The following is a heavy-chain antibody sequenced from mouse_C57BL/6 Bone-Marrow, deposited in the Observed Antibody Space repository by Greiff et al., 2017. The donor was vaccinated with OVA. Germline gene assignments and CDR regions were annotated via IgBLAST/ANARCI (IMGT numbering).Heavy chain of an antibody. J-gene: IGHJ1*03. D-gene: IGHD1-1*01. CDR1: GFTFSDYG. V-gene: IGHV5-15*01. Sequence: EVMLVESGGGLVQPGGSLKLSCAASGFTFSDYGMAWVRQAPRKGPEWVAFISNLAYSIYSADTVTGRVTISRENAKNTLYLEMSSLSSEDTAMYYCARDGSSYCWYFDVWGTGTTVTVSS. CDR2: ISNLAYSI. CDR3: ARDGSSYCWYFDV.